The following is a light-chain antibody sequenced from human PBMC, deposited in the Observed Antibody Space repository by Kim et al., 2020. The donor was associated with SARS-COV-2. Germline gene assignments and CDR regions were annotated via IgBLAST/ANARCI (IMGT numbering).Light chain of an antibody. CDR3: QQYFVIPRT. CDR2: RAS. CDR1: QRVGSW. J-gene: IGKJ2*01. V-gene: IGKV1-5*03. Sequence: SAAIGDIVTISCRARQRVGSWVAWYQQKPGKAPKFLIWRASSLESGVPSRFSGSGSGTEFTLTISSLQPDDFATYYCQQYFVIPRTFGQGTKLEI.